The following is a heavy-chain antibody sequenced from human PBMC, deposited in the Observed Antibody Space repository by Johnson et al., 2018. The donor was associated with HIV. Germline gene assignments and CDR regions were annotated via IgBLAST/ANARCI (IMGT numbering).Heavy chain of an antibody. D-gene: IGHD5-24*01. V-gene: IGHV3-66*01. CDR1: GFTFSDYY. Sequence: VQLVESGGGLVKPGGSLRLSCAASGFTFSDYYMSWIRQAPGKGLEWASVIYSGGSTYYADSVKGRFTISRDNSKNTLYLQMNSLRAEDTAVYYCARDHSRDEAFDIWGQGTMVTVSS. CDR2: IYSGGST. J-gene: IGHJ3*02. CDR3: ARDHSRDEAFDI.